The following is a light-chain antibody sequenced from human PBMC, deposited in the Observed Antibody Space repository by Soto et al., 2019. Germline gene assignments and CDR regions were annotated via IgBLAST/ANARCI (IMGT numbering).Light chain of an antibody. CDR2: DAS. CDR3: QQFNSYPRT. CDR1: QGISSA. V-gene: IGKV1-13*02. J-gene: IGKJ3*01. Sequence: AIQLTQSPSSLSASVGDRVTITCRASQGISSALAWYQQKPGKAPKLLIYDASSLESGVPSRFSGSGSGTDFTLTISSLQTEDFATYYCQQFNSYPRTFGPGTKVHIK.